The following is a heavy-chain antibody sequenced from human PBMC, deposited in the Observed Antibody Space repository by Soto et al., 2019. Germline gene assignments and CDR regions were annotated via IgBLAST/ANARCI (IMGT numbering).Heavy chain of an antibody. J-gene: IGHJ4*01. CDR2: IIPILGIA. CDR3: ARDGQDCSGGSCYGLFDY. V-gene: IGHV1-69*04. Sequence: SVKVSCKASGGTFSSYTISWVRQAPGQGLEWMGRIIPILGIANYAQKFQGRVTITADKSTSTAYMELSSLRSEDTAVYYCARDGQDCSGGSCYGLFDYWGHGTLVTVSS. D-gene: IGHD2-15*01. CDR1: GGTFSSYT.